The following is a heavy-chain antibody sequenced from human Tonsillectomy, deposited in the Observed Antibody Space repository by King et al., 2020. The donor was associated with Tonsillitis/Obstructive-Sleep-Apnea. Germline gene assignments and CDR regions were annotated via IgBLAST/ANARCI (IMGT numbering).Heavy chain of an antibody. CDR2: IYWDDDK. V-gene: IGHV2-5*02. Sequence: ITLKESGPTLVKPTQTLTLTCTFSGFSLSTSAVGVGWIRQPPGKALEWLALIYWDDDKRYSPSLKSRLTITKDTSKNQVVLTMPNMDPVDTATYYCAPTTCLEWSYYFDYWGQGTLVTVSS. J-gene: IGHJ4*02. D-gene: IGHD3-3*01. CDR1: GFSLSTSAVG. CDR3: APTTCLEWSYYFDY.